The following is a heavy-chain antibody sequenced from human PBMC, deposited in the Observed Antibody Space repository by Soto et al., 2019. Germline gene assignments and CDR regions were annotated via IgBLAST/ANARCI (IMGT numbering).Heavy chain of an antibody. CDR1: GFTFSSYD. CDR3: ARAGGPKGDYGSAYYYYMDV. V-gene: IGHV3-13*01. J-gene: IGHJ6*03. Sequence: GGSLRLSCAASGFTFSSYDMHWVRQATGKGLEWVSAIGTAGDTYYPGSVKGRFTISRENAKNSLYLQMNSLRAGDTAVYYCARAGGPKGDYGSAYYYYMDVWGKGTTVTVSS. D-gene: IGHD3-10*01. CDR2: IGTAGDT.